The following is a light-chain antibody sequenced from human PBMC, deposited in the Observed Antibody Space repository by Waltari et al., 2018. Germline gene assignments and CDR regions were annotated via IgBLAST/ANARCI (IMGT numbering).Light chain of an antibody. J-gene: IGKJ1*01. CDR1: QSISGD. Sequence: EIVLTQSPGTLSLSPGERATLSCRASQSISGDLAWYQQKPGQAPRLLIYGASNRATGIPDRFSGSGSGTEFSLTVSRLEPEDFAVYYCQHYVRLPVTFGQGTRVEI. CDR2: GAS. V-gene: IGKV3-20*01. CDR3: QHYVRLPVT.